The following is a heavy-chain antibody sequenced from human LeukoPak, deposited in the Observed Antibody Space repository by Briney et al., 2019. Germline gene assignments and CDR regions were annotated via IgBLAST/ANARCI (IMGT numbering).Heavy chain of an antibody. Sequence: PSETLSLTCNVSGYSITSGYYWGWIRQPPGKGLEWIGSIYYSGSTYYNPSLKSRVTISVDTSKNQFSLKLSSVTAADTAVYYCARPYGSGSYYTWGQGTLVTVSS. CDR2: IYYSGST. CDR1: GYSITSGYY. J-gene: IGHJ4*02. D-gene: IGHD3-10*01. V-gene: IGHV4-38-2*02. CDR3: ARPYGSGSYYT.